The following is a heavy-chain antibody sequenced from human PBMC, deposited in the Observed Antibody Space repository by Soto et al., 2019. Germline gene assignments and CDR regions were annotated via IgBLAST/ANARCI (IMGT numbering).Heavy chain of an antibody. J-gene: IGHJ6*02. CDR2: VVPILGTP. Sequence: QVQLVQSGAEVKEPGSSVKVSCKASGGSFETFIMNWVRQTPGRGLEWMGGVVPILGTPTYAERFKGKVKISATRSAGTTHMEVTSLRSEDSGIYYCARNGPYGSSRSGMDVWGQGTTVIVSS. CDR1: GGSFETFI. V-gene: IGHV1-69*01. CDR3: ARNGPYGSSRSGMDV. D-gene: IGHD3-10*01.